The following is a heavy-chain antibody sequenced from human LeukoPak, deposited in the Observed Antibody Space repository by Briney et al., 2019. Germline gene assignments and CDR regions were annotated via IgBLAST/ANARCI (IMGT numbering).Heavy chain of an antibody. CDR2: LRGSGGST. J-gene: IGHJ4*02. CDR3: AKSSSWTYHYLDY. D-gene: IGHD6-13*01. Sequence: GGSLRLSCAASGFTFSSYAMSWVRQAPGKGLEWVSALRGSGGSTYYADSVKGRFTISRDNSMNTLSLQMNSLRAEDTALYYCAKSSSWTYHYLDYWGQGALVTVSS. CDR1: GFTFSSYA. V-gene: IGHV3-23*01.